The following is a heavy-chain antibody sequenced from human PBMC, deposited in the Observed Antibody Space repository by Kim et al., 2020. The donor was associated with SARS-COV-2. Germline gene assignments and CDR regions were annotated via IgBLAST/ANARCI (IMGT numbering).Heavy chain of an antibody. Sequence: ASVKVSCKASGYTFTGYYMHWVRQAPGQGLEWMGRINPNSGGTNYAQKFQGRVTMTRDTSISTAYMELSRLRSDDTAVYYCARSKAEEYYYDSSGYQHWGQATLVTVSS. CDR3: ARSKAEEYYYDSSGYQH. J-gene: IGHJ4*02. CDR1: GYTFTGYY. CDR2: INPNSGGT. V-gene: IGHV1-2*06. D-gene: IGHD3-22*01.